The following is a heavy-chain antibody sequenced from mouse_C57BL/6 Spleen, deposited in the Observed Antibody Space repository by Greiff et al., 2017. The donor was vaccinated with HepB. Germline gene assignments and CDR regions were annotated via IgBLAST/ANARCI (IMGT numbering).Heavy chain of an antibody. CDR3: ASPTGTGWYFDV. V-gene: IGHV1-82*01. Sequence: QVQLQQSGPELVKPGASVKISCKASGYAFSSSWMNWVKQRPGKGLEWIGRIYPGDGDTNYNGKFKGKATLTADKSSSTAYMQLSSLTSEDSAVYFCASPTGTGWYFDVWGTGTTVTVSS. CDR2: IYPGDGDT. D-gene: IGHD4-1*01. J-gene: IGHJ1*03. CDR1: GYAFSSSW.